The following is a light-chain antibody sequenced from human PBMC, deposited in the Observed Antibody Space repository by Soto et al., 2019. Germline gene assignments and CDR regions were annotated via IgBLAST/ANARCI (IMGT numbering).Light chain of an antibody. Sequence: EIVLTQSPATLSLSPGERATLSCRASQSVSSYLAWYQQKPGQAPRLLIYDASNRATGIPARFSGSGSGTEFTLPISSLEPEDFAVYYCQQRSTWFPCAPGTKVDIK. J-gene: IGKJ3*01. CDR1: QSVSSY. CDR2: DAS. CDR3: QQRSTWFP. V-gene: IGKV3-11*01.